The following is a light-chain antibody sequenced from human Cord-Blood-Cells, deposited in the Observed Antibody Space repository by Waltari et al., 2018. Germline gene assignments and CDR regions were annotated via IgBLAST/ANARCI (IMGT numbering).Light chain of an antibody. CDR3: AAWDDSLSGYV. Sequence: QSVLTQPPSASGTPGQRVTLSCSGSSSNTGSNYVYWYQQLPGTAPKLLISRNNQRPSGVPDRFSGSKSGTSASLAISGLRSEDEADYYCAAWDDSLSGYVFGTGTKVTVL. CDR1: SSNTGSNY. J-gene: IGLJ1*01. CDR2: RNN. V-gene: IGLV1-47*01.